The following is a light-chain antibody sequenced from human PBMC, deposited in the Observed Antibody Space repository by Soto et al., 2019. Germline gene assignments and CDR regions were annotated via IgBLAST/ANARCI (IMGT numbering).Light chain of an antibody. CDR3: QQYNNWPRT. CDR1: QSVINN. J-gene: IGKJ1*01. V-gene: IGKV3-15*01. Sequence: EIVMTQSPATLSLSPGERVTLSCRASQSVINNLAWYQQKPGQAPRLLIYGASTRATGIPARFSGSGSGTEFTLTISSLQSEDFAVYYCQQYNNWPRTFGQGTKVDIK. CDR2: GAS.